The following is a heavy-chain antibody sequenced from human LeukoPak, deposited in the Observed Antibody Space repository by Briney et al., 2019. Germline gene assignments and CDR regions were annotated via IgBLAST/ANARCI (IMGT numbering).Heavy chain of an antibody. J-gene: IGHJ3*02. D-gene: IGHD2-2*01. CDR2: ISGSGGST. CDR1: GFTFSSYA. CDR3: AKELVVVPAAMGSDAFDI. V-gene: IGHV3-23*01. Sequence: PGGSLRLSCAASGFTFSSYAMSWFRQAPGKGLEGVSAISGSGGSTYYADSVKGRFTISRDNSKNTLYLQMNSLRAEDTAVYYCAKELVVVPAAMGSDAFDIWGQGTMVTVSS.